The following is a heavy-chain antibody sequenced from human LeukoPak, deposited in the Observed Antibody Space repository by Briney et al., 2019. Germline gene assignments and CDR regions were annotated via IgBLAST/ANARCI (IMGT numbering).Heavy chain of an antibody. CDR1: GFTFSSYS. V-gene: IGHV3-23*01. D-gene: IGHD3-22*01. Sequence: GGSLRLSCAASGFTFSSYSMNWVRQAPGKGLEWVSSITGSGTGTYYADSVKGRFTTSRDNSETTLYLRMNSLRGGDTAVYYCAKDRPNYYDSSGHYYRRDGDYWGQGTLVTVSS. J-gene: IGHJ4*02. CDR2: ITGSGTGT. CDR3: AKDRPNYYDSSGHYYRRDGDY.